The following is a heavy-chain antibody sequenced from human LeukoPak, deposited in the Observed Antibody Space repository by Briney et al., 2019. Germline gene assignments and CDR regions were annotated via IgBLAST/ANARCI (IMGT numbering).Heavy chain of an antibody. CDR1: GFTFSTYW. J-gene: IGHJ1*01. Sequence: PGGSLRLYCAASGFTFSTYWMHRVRQAPGKGLVWVSRIKSDGSTNYADSVKGRFTISRDNAKNTVSLQMNSLRPEDTGVYYCARAPSEIGGYYPEYFRHWGQGTLVTVSS. V-gene: IGHV3-74*01. D-gene: IGHD3-22*01. CDR2: IKSDGST. CDR3: ARAPSEIGGYYPEYFRH.